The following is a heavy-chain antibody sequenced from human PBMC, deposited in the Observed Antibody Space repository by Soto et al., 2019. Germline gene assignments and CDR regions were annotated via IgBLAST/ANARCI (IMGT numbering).Heavy chain of an antibody. J-gene: IGHJ5*02. D-gene: IGHD3-22*01. Sequence: ASVKVSCKASGGTFSSYAISWVRQAPGQGLEWMGGIIPIFGTANYAQKFQGRVTITADESTSTAYMELSSLRSEDTAVYYCARDSTYYYDSSGYYAWFDPWGQGTLVTVSS. V-gene: IGHV1-69*13. CDR3: ARDSTYYYDSSGYYAWFDP. CDR1: GGTFSSYA. CDR2: IIPIFGTA.